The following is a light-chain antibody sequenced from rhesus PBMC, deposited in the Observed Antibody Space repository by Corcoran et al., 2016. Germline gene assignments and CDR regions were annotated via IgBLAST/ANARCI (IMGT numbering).Light chain of an antibody. J-gene: IGKJ1*01. V-gene: IGKV1-74*01. CDR2: KAS. CDR3: QHSYGTPWT. CDR1: ENVHNF. Sequence: DIQMTQSPSSLSASVGDRVTITCRASENVHNFLNWYQQKPGKAPKFLIYKASNLQSGVPSRFSGSGSGTDYPCTISSLQPEDVATYSCQHSYGTPWTFGQGTKVEIK.